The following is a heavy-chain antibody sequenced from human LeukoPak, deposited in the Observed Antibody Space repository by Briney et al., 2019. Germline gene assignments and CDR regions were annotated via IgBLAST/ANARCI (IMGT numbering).Heavy chain of an antibody. V-gene: IGHV1-2*04. CDR1: GYTFTGYY. CDR2: INPNSGGT. CDR3: ARGPLLWFGESYYYYGMDV. D-gene: IGHD3-10*01. Sequence: ASVKVSCKASGYTFTGYYMHWVRQAPGQGLEWMGWINPNSGGTNYAQKFQGWVTMTRDTSISTAYMELSRLRSDDTAVYYCARGPLLWFGESYYYYGMDVWGQGTTVTVSS. J-gene: IGHJ6*02.